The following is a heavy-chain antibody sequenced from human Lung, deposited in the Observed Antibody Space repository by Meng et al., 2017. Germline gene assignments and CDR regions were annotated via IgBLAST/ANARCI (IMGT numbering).Heavy chain of an antibody. Sequence: HLQLQESGSGLVNPSQTLSLTFPVSACSISSGRYSWSWIRQPPGKGLEWIGYISHSGSTYYNPSLKNRVTISVDRSKNQFSLRLTSVTAADTAVYSCARSGYCSGSSCYGSFDSWGQGTLVTVSS. J-gene: IGHJ4*02. CDR2: ISHSGST. D-gene: IGHD2-15*01. V-gene: IGHV4-30-2*01. CDR3: ARSGYCSGSSCYGSFDS. CDR1: ACSISSGRYS.